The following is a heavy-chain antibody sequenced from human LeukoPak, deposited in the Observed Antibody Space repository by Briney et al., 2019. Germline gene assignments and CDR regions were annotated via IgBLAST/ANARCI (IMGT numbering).Heavy chain of an antibody. V-gene: IGHV3-23*01. CDR3: VRGGVGIQLPPY. Sequence: PGGTLRLSCAASGFTFSSYGMSWVRQAPGKGLEWVSAISGSGGSTYYADSVKGRFTISRDNSKSTLYLQMNSLRAEDTAVYYCVRGGVGIQLPPYWGQGTLVTVSS. D-gene: IGHD5-18*01. J-gene: IGHJ4*02. CDR2: ISGSGGST. CDR1: GFTFSSYG.